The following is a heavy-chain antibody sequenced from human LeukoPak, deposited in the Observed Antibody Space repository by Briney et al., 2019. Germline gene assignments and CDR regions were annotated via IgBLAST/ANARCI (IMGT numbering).Heavy chain of an antibody. CDR3: AKREEGSPYYYMDV. J-gene: IGHJ6*03. CDR1: RFTFSSYA. CDR2: ISGSGDGT. V-gene: IGHV3-23*01. Sequence: GGSLRLSCAASRFTFSSYAMNWVRQAPGKGLEWVSGISGSGDGTYYADFVKGRFTISRDNSKNTLYLQMNSLRAEDTAVYYCAKREEGSPYYYMDVWGKGTTVTVSS.